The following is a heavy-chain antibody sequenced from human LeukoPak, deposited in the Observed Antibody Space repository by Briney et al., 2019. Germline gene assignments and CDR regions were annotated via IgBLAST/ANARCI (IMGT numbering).Heavy chain of an antibody. CDR3: ARQDCSSTSCYYYYGMDV. V-gene: IGHV5-51*01. CDR2: IYPGDSDT. D-gene: IGHD2-2*01. CDR1: GYSLTSYW. Sequence: GESLKISCKGSGYSLTSYWIGWVRQMPGKGLEWMGIIYPGDSDTRYSPSFQGQVTISADKSISTAYLQWSSLKASDTAMYYCARQDCSSTSCYYYYGMDVWGQGTTVTVSS. J-gene: IGHJ6*02.